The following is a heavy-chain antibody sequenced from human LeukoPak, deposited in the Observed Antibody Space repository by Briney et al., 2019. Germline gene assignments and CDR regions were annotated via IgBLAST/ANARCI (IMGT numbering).Heavy chain of an antibody. Sequence: SGTLSLTCAVSGGSISSSNWWSWVRPPPGKGLEWIGEIYHSGSTNYNPSLKSRVTISVDKSKNQFSLKLSSVTAADTAVYYCARVVLGSSWPTFDYWGQGTLVTVSS. CDR2: IYHSGST. CDR1: GGSISSSNW. CDR3: ARVVLGSSWPTFDY. J-gene: IGHJ4*02. D-gene: IGHD6-13*01. V-gene: IGHV4-4*02.